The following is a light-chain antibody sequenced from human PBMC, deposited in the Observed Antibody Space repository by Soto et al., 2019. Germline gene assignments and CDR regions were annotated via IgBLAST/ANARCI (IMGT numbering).Light chain of an antibody. J-gene: IGLJ2*01. CDR2: LNSDGSH. V-gene: IGLV4-69*01. Sequence: QSVLTQSPSASASLGASARLTCTLSSGHSTYAIAWHQQQPEKGPRYLMKLNSDGSHSKGDGIPDRFSGSSSGAERYLTISSLQSEDEADYYCQTWGTDYHVVFGGGTKLTVL. CDR3: QTWGTDYHVV. CDR1: SGHSTYA.